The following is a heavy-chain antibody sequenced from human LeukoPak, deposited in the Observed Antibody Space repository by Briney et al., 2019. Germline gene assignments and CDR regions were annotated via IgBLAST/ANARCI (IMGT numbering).Heavy chain of an antibody. CDR1: GFTFSGYE. Sequence: PGGSLRLSCAASGFTFSGYEMSWVRQAPGKGLEWVSYISSSGSTIYYADSVQGRFTVSRDNAKNSLYLQMNSLRAEDTAVYYCAELGITMIGGVWGKGTTVTISS. J-gene: IGHJ6*04. CDR3: AELGITMIGGV. D-gene: IGHD3-10*02. V-gene: IGHV3-48*03. CDR2: ISSSGSTI.